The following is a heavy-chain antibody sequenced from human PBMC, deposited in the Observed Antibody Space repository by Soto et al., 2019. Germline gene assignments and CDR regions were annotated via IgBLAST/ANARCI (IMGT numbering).Heavy chain of an antibody. V-gene: IGHV4-59*01. CDR1: GGSISSYY. CDR3: ARQGYYDSSGYFSWLDP. J-gene: IGHJ5*02. D-gene: IGHD3-22*01. CDR2: IYYSGST. Sequence: SETLSLTCTVSGGSISSYYWSWIRQPPGKGLEWIGYIYYSGSTNYNPSLKSRVTISVDTSKNQFSLKLSSVTAADTAVYYCARQGYYDSSGYFSWLDPWGQGHLVTVSS.